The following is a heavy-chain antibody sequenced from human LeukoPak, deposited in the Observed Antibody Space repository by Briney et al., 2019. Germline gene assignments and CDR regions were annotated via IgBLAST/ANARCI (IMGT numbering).Heavy chain of an antibody. CDR1: GFTFSSYA. CDR3: ARAGPGIAAAGNYYYYYGMDV. J-gene: IGHJ6*02. Sequence: PGGSLRLSCAASGFTFSSYAMHWVRQAPGKGLEWVAVISYDGSNKYYADSVKGRFTISRDNSKSTLYLQMNSLRAEDTAVYYCARAGPGIAAAGNYYYYYGMDVWGQGTTVTVSS. D-gene: IGHD6-13*01. CDR2: ISYDGSNK. V-gene: IGHV3-30-3*01.